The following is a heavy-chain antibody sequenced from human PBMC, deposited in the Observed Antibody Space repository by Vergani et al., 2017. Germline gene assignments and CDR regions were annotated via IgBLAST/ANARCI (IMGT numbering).Heavy chain of an antibody. CDR2: IYYSGST. CDR1: GGSISSYY. V-gene: IGHV4-59*01. CDR3: ARQRGYSYGYDSNWFDP. D-gene: IGHD5-18*01. J-gene: IGHJ5*02. Sequence: QVQLQESGPGLVKPSETLSLTCTVSGGSISSYYWSWIRQPPGKGLEWIGYIYYSGSTNYNPSLKSRVTISVDTSKNQFSLKLSSVTAADTAVSYCARQRGYSYGYDSNWFDPWGQGSPVTVSS.